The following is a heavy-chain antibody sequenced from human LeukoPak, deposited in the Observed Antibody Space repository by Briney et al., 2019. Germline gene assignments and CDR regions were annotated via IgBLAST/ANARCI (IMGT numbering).Heavy chain of an antibody. D-gene: IGHD3-10*01. CDR1: GGSISSGGYY. Sequence: SETLSLTCTVSGGSISSGGYYWSWIRQHPGKGLEWIGYIYYSGSTYYNPSLKSRVTISVDTSKNQFSLKLSSVTAADTAEYYCARASSGSGLSIDYWGQGTLVTVSS. J-gene: IGHJ4*02. V-gene: IGHV4-31*03. CDR3: ARASSGSGLSIDY. CDR2: IYYSGST.